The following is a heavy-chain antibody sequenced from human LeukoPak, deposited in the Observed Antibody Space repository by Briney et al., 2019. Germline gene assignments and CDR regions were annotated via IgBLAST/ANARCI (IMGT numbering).Heavy chain of an antibody. V-gene: IGHV4-30-4*08. CDR1: GGSISSGDYY. J-gene: IGHJ5*02. Sequence: SQTLSLTCTVSGGSISSGDYYWSWIRQPPGKGLEWIGYIYYSGSTYYNPSLKSRVTISVDTSKNQFSLKLSSVTAADTAVYYCARGSGYDFWSGYYKFDPWDQGTLVTVSS. CDR2: IYYSGST. CDR3: ARGSGYDFWSGYYKFDP. D-gene: IGHD3-3*01.